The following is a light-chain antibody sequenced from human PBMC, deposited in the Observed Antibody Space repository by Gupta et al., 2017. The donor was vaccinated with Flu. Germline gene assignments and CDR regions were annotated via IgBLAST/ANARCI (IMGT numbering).Light chain of an antibody. V-gene: IGKV3-11*01. CDR2: DAS. CDR3: QQRSNWPPSLS. Sequence: RATLSCRASQSVSSYLAWYQQRPGQAPRLLIYDASNRATGIPARFSGSGSGTDFTLTISNLEPEDSAVYYCQQRSNWPPSLSFGGGTKVEIK. J-gene: IGKJ4*01. CDR1: QSVSSY.